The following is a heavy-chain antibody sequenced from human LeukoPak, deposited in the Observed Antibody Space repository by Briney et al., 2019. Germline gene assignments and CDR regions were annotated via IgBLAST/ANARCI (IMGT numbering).Heavy chain of an antibody. CDR1: GFTVSSNY. CDR2: IYSGGST. CDR3: ARGGNYDFWSGYQYYFDY. V-gene: IGHV3-66*02. Sequence: GGSLRLSCAASGFTVSSNYMSWFRQAPGKGLEWVSVIYSGGSTYYADSVKGRFTISRDNSKNTLYLQMNSLRTEDTAVYYCARGGNYDFWSGYQYYFDYWGQGTLVTVSS. J-gene: IGHJ4*02. D-gene: IGHD3-3*01.